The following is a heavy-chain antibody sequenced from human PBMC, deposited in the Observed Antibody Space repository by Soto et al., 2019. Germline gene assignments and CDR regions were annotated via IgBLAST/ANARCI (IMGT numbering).Heavy chain of an antibody. CDR1: GGSFSGYC. CDR3: AIGPRMWLAGGGY. J-gene: IGHJ4*02. Sequence: SETLTLTCAVHGGSFSGYCWSWIRQPPGKGLEWLGEINHSGITDYNPSLKSRITISIDTSKKQFSLKLNSVTAADTAVYYCAIGPRMWLAGGGYWGQGTQVTVSS. CDR2: INHSGIT. V-gene: IGHV4-34*01. D-gene: IGHD6-19*01.